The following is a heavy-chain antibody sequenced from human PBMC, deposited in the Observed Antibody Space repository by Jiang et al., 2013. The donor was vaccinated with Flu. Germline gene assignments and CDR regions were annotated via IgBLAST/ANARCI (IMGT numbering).Heavy chain of an antibody. V-gene: IGHV4-39*01. Sequence: GLVKPSETLSLTCTVSGGSISSSSYYWGWIRQPPGKGLEWIGSIYYSGSTYYNPSPKSRVTISVDTSKNQFSLKLSSVTAADTAVYYCARLRDSSSWYQTSDAFDIWGQGTMVTVSS. J-gene: IGHJ3*02. D-gene: IGHD6-13*01. CDR2: IYYSGST. CDR1: GGSISSSSYY. CDR3: ARLRDSSSWYQTSDAFDI.